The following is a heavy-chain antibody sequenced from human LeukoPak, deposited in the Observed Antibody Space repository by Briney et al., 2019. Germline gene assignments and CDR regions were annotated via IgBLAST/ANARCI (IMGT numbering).Heavy chain of an antibody. CDR3: ARHPYDSSGSKPYYFDY. Sequence: GESLKISCKGSGYSFTSYWIGWVRQMPGKGLEWMGTIYPGDSDTRYSPSFQGQVTISADKSISTAYLQWSSLKASDTAMYYCARHPYDSSGSKPYYFDYWGQGTLVTVSS. D-gene: IGHD3-22*01. J-gene: IGHJ4*02. CDR1: GYSFTSYW. CDR2: IYPGDSDT. V-gene: IGHV5-51*01.